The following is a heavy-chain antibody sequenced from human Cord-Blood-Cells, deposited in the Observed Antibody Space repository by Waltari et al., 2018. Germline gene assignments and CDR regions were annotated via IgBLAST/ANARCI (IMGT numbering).Heavy chain of an antibody. Sequence: QITLKESGPTLVKPTQTLTLTCTFSGFSLSTSGVGVGWIRQPPGKALEWLALIYWDDDKRYSPSLKSRLTITKDTSKNQVVLTMTNMDPVDTATYYCAHRGSSSWPRTYYFDYWGQGTLVTVSS. J-gene: IGHJ4*02. V-gene: IGHV2-5*02. CDR1: GFSLSTSGVG. CDR3: AHRGSSSWPRTYYFDY. D-gene: IGHD6-13*01. CDR2: IYWDDDK.